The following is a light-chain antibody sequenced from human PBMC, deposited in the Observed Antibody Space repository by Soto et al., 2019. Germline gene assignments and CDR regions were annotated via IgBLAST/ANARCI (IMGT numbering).Light chain of an antibody. CDR1: SSDVGGYNY. Sequence: QSVLTQPASVSGSPGQSITISCTGTSSDVGGYNYVSWYQQHPGKAPKLMIYDVSNRPSGVSNRFSGSKSGNTASLTISGLQAEDEADYYCSSYTSSSTSPHVVFGGGTKVTVL. V-gene: IGLV2-14*01. J-gene: IGLJ2*01. CDR2: DVS. CDR3: SSYTSSSTSPHVV.